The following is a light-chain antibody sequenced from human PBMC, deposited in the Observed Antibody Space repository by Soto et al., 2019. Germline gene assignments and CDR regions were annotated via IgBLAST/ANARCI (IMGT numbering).Light chain of an antibody. CDR1: ISDIGSYNL. CDR3: CSFATTSTWV. CDR2: EGT. V-gene: IGLV2-23*01. Sequence: QSVLTQPASVSGSPGQSITISCTGTISDIGSYNLVSWYQQHPGKAPKLIIYEGTKRPSGVSNRFSGSKSGNTASLTISGVQAEDEADYYCCSFATTSTWVFGGGTKLTVL. J-gene: IGLJ3*02.